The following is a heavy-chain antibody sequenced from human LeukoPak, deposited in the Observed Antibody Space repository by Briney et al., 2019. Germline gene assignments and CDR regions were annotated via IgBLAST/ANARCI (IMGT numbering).Heavy chain of an antibody. Sequence: GASVKVSCKASGYTFTSYGISWVRQAPGQGLEWMGWISAYNGNTNYAQKLQGRVTMTTDTSTSTAYMELRSLRSDDTAVYYCARDPNPIVVVVAATPDFDYWAREPWSPSPQ. J-gene: IGHJ4*02. D-gene: IGHD2-15*01. V-gene: IGHV1-18*01. CDR2: ISAYNGNT. CDR3: ARDPNPIVVVVAATPDFDY. CDR1: GYTFTSYG.